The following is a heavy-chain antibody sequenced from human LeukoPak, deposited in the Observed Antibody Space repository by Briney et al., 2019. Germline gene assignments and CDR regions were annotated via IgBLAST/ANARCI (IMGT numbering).Heavy chain of an antibody. CDR2: IRYDGSNK. D-gene: IGHD1-1*01. V-gene: IGHV3-30*02. CDR3: AKDTNEGSYNWFDP. J-gene: IGHJ5*02. CDR1: GFTFSSYG. Sequence: PGGSLRLSCAASGFTFSSYGMHWVRQAPGKGLEWVAFIRYDGSNKYYADSVKGRFTISRDNSKNTLYLQMNSLRAEDTAVYYCAKDTNEGSYNWFDPWGQATLVTVSS.